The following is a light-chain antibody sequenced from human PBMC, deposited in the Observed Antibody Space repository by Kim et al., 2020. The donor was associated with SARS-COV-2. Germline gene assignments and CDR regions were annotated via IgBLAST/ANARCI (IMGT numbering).Light chain of an antibody. CDR1: SLRNFF. V-gene: IGLV3-19*01. J-gene: IGLJ2*01. Sequence: ALGQTVRITCQGDSLRNFFASWYQQKPVQAPLLVIYGKNNRPSGIPDRFSGSSLGNTASLIITGTQAGDEADYYCNSRDSNTNQVVFGGGTQLTVL. CDR3: NSRDSNTNQVV. CDR2: GKN.